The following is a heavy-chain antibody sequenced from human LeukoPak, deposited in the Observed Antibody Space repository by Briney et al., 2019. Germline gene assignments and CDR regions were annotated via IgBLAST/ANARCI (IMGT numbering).Heavy chain of an antibody. V-gene: IGHV3-7*04. CDR1: GIIFSDHR. CDR2: IKTDGRQI. Sequence: GGSLKLSCAASGIIFSDHRMTWVRQAPGKGLEWVATIKTDGRQIYYVDSVKGRFTISRDNAKTSLFLQMNSLRAEETVIYFCVRGGGWEMDYWGQGTLATVSS. CDR3: VRGGGWEMDY. J-gene: IGHJ4*02. D-gene: IGHD1-26*01.